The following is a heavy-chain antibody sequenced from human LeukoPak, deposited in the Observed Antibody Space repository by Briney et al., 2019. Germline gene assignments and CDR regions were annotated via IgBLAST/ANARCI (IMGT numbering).Heavy chain of an antibody. CDR1: GFTFDDYA. CDR3: AKDYSGSYW. CDR2: ISWNSGSI. Sequence: GGSLRLSCAASGFTFDDYAMHWVRQAPGKGLEWVSGISWNSGSIGYADSVKGRFTISRDNAKNSLYLQMNSLRAEDTALYYCAKDYSGSYWWGQGTLVTVSS. J-gene: IGHJ4*02. D-gene: IGHD1-26*01. V-gene: IGHV3-9*01.